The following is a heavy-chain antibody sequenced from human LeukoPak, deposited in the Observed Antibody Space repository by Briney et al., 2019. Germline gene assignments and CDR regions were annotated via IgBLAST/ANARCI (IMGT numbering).Heavy chain of an antibody. Sequence: GGSLRLSCAASGFTFSSYWMSWVRQAPGKGLEWVANIKQDGSEKYYVDSVKGRFTISRDNAEDSLYLQMNSLRAEDTAVYYCARHEDIVEVVAATDWGQGSLVTVSS. J-gene: IGHJ4*02. CDR3: ARHEDIVEVVAATD. CDR1: GFTFSSYW. V-gene: IGHV3-7*01. D-gene: IGHD2-15*01. CDR2: IKQDGSEK.